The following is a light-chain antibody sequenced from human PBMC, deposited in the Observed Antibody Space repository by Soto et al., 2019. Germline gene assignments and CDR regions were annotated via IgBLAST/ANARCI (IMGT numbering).Light chain of an antibody. J-gene: IGLJ1*01. CDR3: QSYDSSLSGLYV. CDR1: SSNIGAGYD. CDR2: GNS. Sequence: QAVVTQPPSVSGAPGQRVTLSCTGSSSNIGAGYDVHWYQQLPGTAPKLLIYGNSNRPSGVPDRFSGSKSGTSASLAITGLQAEDEADYDCQSYDSSLSGLYVFGTGTKVTVL. V-gene: IGLV1-40*01.